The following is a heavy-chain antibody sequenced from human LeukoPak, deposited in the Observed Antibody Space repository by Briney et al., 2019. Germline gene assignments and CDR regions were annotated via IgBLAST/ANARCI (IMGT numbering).Heavy chain of an antibody. D-gene: IGHD5-12*01. CDR1: GFTFDDYA. Sequence: GGSLRLSCAASGFTFDDYAMHWVRQAPGKGLEWVSGISWNSGSIGYADSVKGRFTISRDNAKNSLYLQMNSLRAEDTALYYCAKDSGYDHHYYYYMDVWGKGTTVTVSS. V-gene: IGHV3-9*01. CDR3: AKDSGYDHHYYYYMDV. CDR2: ISWNSGSI. J-gene: IGHJ6*03.